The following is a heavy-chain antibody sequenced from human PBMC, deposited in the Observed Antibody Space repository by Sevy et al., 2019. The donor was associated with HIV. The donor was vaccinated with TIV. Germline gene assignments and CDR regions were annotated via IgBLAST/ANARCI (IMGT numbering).Heavy chain of an antibody. J-gene: IGHJ6*03. CDR1: GFTVINNY. CDR2: IHSGGST. D-gene: IGHD4-17*01. CDR3: AREAGLPTAKEYYYYMDV. Sequence: GGSLRLSCAASGFTVINNYMTWLRQAPGKGLEWVSVIHSGGSTYYADSVKGRFTISRDNSKNTLYLQMNSLRTEDTAEYYCAREAGLPTAKEYYYYMDVWGKGTTVTVSS. V-gene: IGHV3-66*02.